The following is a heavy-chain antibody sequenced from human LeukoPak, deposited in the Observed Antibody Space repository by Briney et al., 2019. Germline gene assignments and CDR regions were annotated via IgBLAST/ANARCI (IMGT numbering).Heavy chain of an antibody. D-gene: IGHD2-15*01. CDR1: GFTFSTYG. CDR3: AKEGCSGGSCLAYSFDY. J-gene: IGHJ4*02. V-gene: IGHV3-30*18. Sequence: PGRSLRLSCAASGFTFSTYGMHGVRQAPGKGLEWVAVISYDGGNKYYADSVKGRFTISRDSSKNTLYLQMNSLRAEDTAVYYCAKEGCSGGSCLAYSFDYRGQGTLVTVSS. CDR2: ISYDGGNK.